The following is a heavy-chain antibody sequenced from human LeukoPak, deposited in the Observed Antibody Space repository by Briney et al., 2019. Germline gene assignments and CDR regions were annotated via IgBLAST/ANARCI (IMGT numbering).Heavy chain of an antibody. CDR2: INHSGST. V-gene: IGHV4-34*01. CDR3: ARVRYDLFRPALHRYNWFDP. Sequence: PSETLSLTCAVYGGSFSGYYWSWIRQPPGKGLEWIGEINHSGSTNYNPSLKSRVTISVDTSKNQFSLKLSSVTAADTAVYYCARVRYDLFRPALHRYNWFDPWGQGTLVTVSS. CDR1: GGSFSGYY. J-gene: IGHJ5*02. D-gene: IGHD3-3*01.